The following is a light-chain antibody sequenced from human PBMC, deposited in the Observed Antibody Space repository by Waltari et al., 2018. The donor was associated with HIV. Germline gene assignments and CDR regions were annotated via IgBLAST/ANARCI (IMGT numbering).Light chain of an antibody. V-gene: IGLV2-23*02. Sequence: QSALPQPPPLSRPPGPPTPISCTGTSSDAGGYNLVSWYQQHPGKAPKLMIDEDSKRPSGVSNRFSGSKSGNTASLTISGLQAEDEADYYCCSYAGSSTFEVFGGGTKLTVL. CDR3: CSYAGSSTFEV. J-gene: IGLJ2*01. CDR2: EDS. CDR1: SSDAGGYNL.